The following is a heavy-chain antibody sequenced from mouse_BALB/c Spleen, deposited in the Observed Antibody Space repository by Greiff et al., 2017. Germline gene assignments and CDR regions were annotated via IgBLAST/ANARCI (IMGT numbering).Heavy chain of an antibody. CDR2: ISNGGGST. CDR1: GFTFSSYT. Sequence: EVKLVESGGGLVQPGGSLKLSCEASGFTFSSYTMPWVRQTPEKRLEWVAYISNGGGSTYYPDTVKGRFTISRDNAKNTLYLQMSSLKSEDTAMYYCAREWSNAAMDYWGQGTSVTVSS. CDR3: AREWSNAAMDY. V-gene: IGHV5-12-2*01. D-gene: IGHD2-5*01. J-gene: IGHJ4*01.